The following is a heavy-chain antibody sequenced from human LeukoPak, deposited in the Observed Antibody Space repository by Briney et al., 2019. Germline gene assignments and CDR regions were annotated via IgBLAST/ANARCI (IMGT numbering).Heavy chain of an antibody. J-gene: IGHJ4*02. D-gene: IGHD1-7*01. CDR3: AKDTGNWNYYFVY. Sequence: GGSLRLSCAASGFTFSSYAMSWVRQTPGKGLVWVSAVSGSGGSTKYADSVKGRFTISRDNSKHTLYLQMNGLSAEDTAVYYCAKDTGNWNYYFVYWGQGTLVTVSS. CDR2: VSGSGGST. CDR1: GFTFSSYA. V-gene: IGHV3-23*01.